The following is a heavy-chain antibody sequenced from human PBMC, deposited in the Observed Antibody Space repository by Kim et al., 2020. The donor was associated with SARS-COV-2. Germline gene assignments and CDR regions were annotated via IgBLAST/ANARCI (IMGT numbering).Heavy chain of an antibody. CDR3: ARLPRGWLQPHKTPHFDY. CDR1: GGSISSYY. V-gene: IGHV4-59*12. D-gene: IGHD5-12*01. J-gene: IGHJ4*02. Sequence: SETLSLTCTVSGGSISSYYWIWIRQPPGKGLEWIGFIYYSGRTNYNPSLKSRVTISVDTATNQFSLKLSSVTAADTAVYYCARLPRGWLQPHKTPHFDYWGQGTLVTVSS. CDR2: IYYSGRT.